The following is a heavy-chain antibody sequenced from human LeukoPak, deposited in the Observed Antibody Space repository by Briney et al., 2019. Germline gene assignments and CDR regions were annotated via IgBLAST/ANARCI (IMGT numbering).Heavy chain of an antibody. CDR1: GGSISSYY. CDR3: AREFVGIAAAGTAEYFRH. CDR2: IYTSGST. V-gene: IGHV4-4*07. J-gene: IGHJ1*01. Sequence: PSETLSLTCTVSGGSISSYYWSWIRQPAGKGLEWIGRIYTSGSTNYNPSLKSRVTMSVDTSKNQFSLKLSSVTAADTAVYYCAREFVGIAAAGTAEYFRHWGQGTLVTVSS. D-gene: IGHD6-13*01.